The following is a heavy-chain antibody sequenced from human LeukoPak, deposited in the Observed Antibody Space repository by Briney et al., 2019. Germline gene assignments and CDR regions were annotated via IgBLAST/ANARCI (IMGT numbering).Heavy chain of an antibody. J-gene: IGHJ6*02. CDR3: AKGERYYYYYYGMDV. Sequence: GGSLRLSCAASGFTFSSYAMGWVRQAPGKGLEWVSAISGSGGSTYYADSVKGRFTISRDNSKNTLYLQMNSLRAEDTAVYYCAKGERYYYYYYGMDVWGQGTTVTVSS. CDR1: GFTFSSYA. D-gene: IGHD1-1*01. V-gene: IGHV3-23*01. CDR2: ISGSGGST.